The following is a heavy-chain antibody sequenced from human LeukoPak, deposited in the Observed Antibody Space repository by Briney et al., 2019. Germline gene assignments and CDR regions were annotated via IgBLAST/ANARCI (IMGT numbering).Heavy chain of an antibody. CDR1: GGSFNDYY. Sequence: PSETLSLTCGVYGGSFNDYYWSWIRQPPGKGLEXIGEINHAGNTNYNPSLKSRVSMSVDRSKSQVSLHLNSVTAADTAVYYCARSHGAGLQWFDTWGQGTPVTVSS. CDR3: ARSHGAGLQWFDT. CDR2: INHAGNT. J-gene: IGHJ5*02. D-gene: IGHD3-10*01. V-gene: IGHV4-34*01.